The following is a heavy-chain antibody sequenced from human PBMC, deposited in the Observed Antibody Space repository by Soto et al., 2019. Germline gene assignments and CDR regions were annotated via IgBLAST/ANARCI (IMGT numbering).Heavy chain of an antibody. J-gene: IGHJ6*03. CDR3: ARGVLNYDYIWGSYRSTRPYYYYMDV. V-gene: IGHV3-11*01. CDR2: ISSSGSTI. Sequence: GGSLRLSCAASGFTFSDYYMSWIRQAPGKGLEWVSYISSSGSTIYYADSVKGRFTISRDNAKNSLYLQMNSLRAEDTAVYYCARGVLNYDYIWGSYRSTRPYYYYMDVWGKGTTVTVSS. D-gene: IGHD3-16*02. CDR1: GFTFSDYY.